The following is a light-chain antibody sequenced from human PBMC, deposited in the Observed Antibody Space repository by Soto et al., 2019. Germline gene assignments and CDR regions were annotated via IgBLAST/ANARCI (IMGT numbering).Light chain of an antibody. J-gene: IGKJ2*01. CDR2: VAS. CDR1: QSISKS. V-gene: IGKV1-39*01. CDR3: QQSYSTPPMYT. Sequence: DIQMTQSPSSLSASIGDRVTITCRASQSISKSLNWYQQKPGRAPTLLISVASPLHSGVPSRFSGSGSGTDFTLTISSLQREDFATYYCQQSYSTPPMYTFGQGTKLEIK.